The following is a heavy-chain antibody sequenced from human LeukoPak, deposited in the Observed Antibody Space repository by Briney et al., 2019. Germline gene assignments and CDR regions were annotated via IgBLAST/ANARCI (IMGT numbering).Heavy chain of an antibody. CDR1: GFTFSTYT. D-gene: IGHD5-12*01. CDR3: AREGAKRGYSGYGAMY. Sequence: GGSLRLSCAASGFTFSTYTLTWVRQAPGKGLEWVSSIDSSSSYIHYADSVKGRFTISRDNAKNSMYLEMNSLRAEDTAVYYCAREGAKRGYSGYGAMYWGQGTLVIVSS. V-gene: IGHV3-21*06. J-gene: IGHJ4*02. CDR2: IDSSSSYI.